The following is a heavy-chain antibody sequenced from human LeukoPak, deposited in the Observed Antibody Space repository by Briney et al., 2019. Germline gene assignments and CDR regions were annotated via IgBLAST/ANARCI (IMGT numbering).Heavy chain of an antibody. CDR2: ISYDGSNK. D-gene: IGHD4-11*01. CDR1: GFTFSSYV. V-gene: IGHV3-30-3*02. Sequence: GGSLRLSCAASGFTFSSYVMHWVRQAPGKGLEWVAVISYDGSNKYYADSVKGRFTISRDNSKNRLYLQMNSLRAEDTAVYYWAKDSRLQTFDYWGQGTLVTVSS. J-gene: IGHJ4*02. CDR3: AKDSRLQTFDY.